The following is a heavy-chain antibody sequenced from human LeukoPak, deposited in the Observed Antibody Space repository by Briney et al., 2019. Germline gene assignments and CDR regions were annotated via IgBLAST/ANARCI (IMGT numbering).Heavy chain of an antibody. Sequence: GASVKVSCKASGYTFTGYYMHWVRQAPGQGLEWMGWINPNSGDTDYAQKFQGRVTMTRDTSISTTYMELSRLASDDTAIYYCARDRTASWYGGEDYWGQGTLVTVSS. CDR3: ARDRTASWYGGEDY. J-gene: IGHJ4*02. D-gene: IGHD6-13*01. V-gene: IGHV1-2*02. CDR2: INPNSGDT. CDR1: GYTFTGYY.